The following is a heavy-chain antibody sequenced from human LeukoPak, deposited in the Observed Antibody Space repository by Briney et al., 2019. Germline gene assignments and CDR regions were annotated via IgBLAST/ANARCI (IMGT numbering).Heavy chain of an antibody. CDR1: GGTFSSYT. D-gene: IGHD2-2*01. V-gene: IGHV1-69*02. J-gene: IGHJ4*02. CDR2: IIPILGIA. Sequence: SVKVSCKASGGTFSSYTISWVRQAPGQGLEWMGRIIPILGIANYAQKFQGRVTITADESTSTAYMELSSLRSEDTAVYYCARAGLFRPAAIGEGLHWGQGTLVTVSS. CDR3: ARAGLFRPAAIGEGLH.